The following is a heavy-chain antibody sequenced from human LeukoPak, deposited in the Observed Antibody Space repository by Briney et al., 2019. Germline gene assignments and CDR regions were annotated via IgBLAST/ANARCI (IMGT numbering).Heavy chain of an antibody. V-gene: IGHV4-34*01. CDR3: ARGYYGSGSYRD. CDR2: INHSGST. D-gene: IGHD3-10*01. CDR1: GGSFSGYY. Sequence: SETLSLTCAVYGGSFSGYYWSWIRQPPGKGLEWIGEINHSGSTNYNPSLKSRVTLSVDTSKNQFSLKLSSVTAADTAVYYCARGYYGSGSYRDWGQGTLVTVSS. J-gene: IGHJ4*02.